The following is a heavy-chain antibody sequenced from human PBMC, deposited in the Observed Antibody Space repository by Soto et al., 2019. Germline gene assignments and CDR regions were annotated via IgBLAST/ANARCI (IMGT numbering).Heavy chain of an antibody. V-gene: IGHV1-2*02. J-gene: IGHJ4*02. CDR1: GYTFTGYY. Sequence: ASVKVSCKASGYTFTGYYMHWVRQAPGQGLEWMGWINPNSGGTNYAQKFQGRFTIYRDNAKNSLYLQMSSLTAEDSALYYCSRSLDSWGQGTLVTVSS. CDR2: INPNSGGT. CDR3: SRSLDS.